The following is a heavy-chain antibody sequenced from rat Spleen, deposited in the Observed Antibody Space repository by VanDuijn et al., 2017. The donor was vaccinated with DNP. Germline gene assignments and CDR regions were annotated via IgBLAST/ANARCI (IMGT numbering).Heavy chain of an antibody. Sequence: EVQLVESGGGLVQPGNSLKLSCAASGFTFSDYAMAWVRQSPKKGLEWVATIIYDGSSTYYRDSVKGRFTISRDNAKSTLYLQRDSLRSEDTDTYYCATQGEDAWGQGTSVTVSS. CDR2: IIYDGSST. CDR1: GFTFSDYA. V-gene: IGHV5S10*01. CDR3: ATQGEDA. J-gene: IGHJ4*01. D-gene: IGHD1-1*01.